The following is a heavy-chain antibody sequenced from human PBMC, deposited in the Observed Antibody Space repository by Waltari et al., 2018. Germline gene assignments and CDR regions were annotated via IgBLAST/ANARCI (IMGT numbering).Heavy chain of an antibody. CDR2: INHSGST. J-gene: IGHJ3*02. Sequence: QVQLQQWGAGLLKPSETLSLTCAVYGGSFSGYYWSWIRQPPGKGLEWIGEINHSGSTNYNPSLKSRVTISVDTSKNQFSLKLSSVTAADTAVYYCAREIGAEYGLRDAFDIWGQGTMVTVSS. CDR1: GGSFSGYY. CDR3: AREIGAEYGLRDAFDI. D-gene: IGHD4-17*01. V-gene: IGHV4-34*01.